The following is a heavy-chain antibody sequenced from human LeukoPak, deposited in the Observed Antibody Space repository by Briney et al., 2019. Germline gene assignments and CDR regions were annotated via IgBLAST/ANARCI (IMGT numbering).Heavy chain of an antibody. D-gene: IGHD7-27*01. V-gene: IGHV3-7*02. CDR2: IKQDGSAK. Sequence: PGGSLTLPCAASGFTFSTYWMAWVRQAPGKGLEWVANIKQDGSAKYYVDSVKGRFTISRDNAKNSLFLLMSSLRVEDTAVYYCGGASLGYWGQGTLVTVSS. CDR3: GGASLGY. J-gene: IGHJ4*02. CDR1: GFTFSTYW.